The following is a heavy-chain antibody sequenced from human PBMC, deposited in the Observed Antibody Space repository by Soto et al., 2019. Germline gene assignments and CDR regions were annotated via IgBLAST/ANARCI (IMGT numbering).Heavy chain of an antibody. CDR1: GFKVGSSY. V-gene: IGHV3-53*01. J-gene: IGHJ4*02. D-gene: IGHD1-26*01. CDR3: ATDSRNVGIGYFDS. CDR2: IVSGGST. Sequence: EVKVIGSGGDLIEPGGSLRLSCAASGFKVGSSYVTWVRQVPGEGLEWVSVIVSGGSTYYADSVTGRFTVSRDVSNNTVYLHMSSLRAEDTAVYFCATDSRNVGIGYFDSWGLGTLVTVSS.